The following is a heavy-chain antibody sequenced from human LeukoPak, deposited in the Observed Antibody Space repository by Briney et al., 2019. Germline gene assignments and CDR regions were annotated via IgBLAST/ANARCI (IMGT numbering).Heavy chain of an antibody. CDR2: MYYSGRT. Sequence: SETLSLTCTVSGGSISSSSYYWGWIRQPPGKGLEWIGSMYYSGRTYYNPSLKSRVTISIDTSKNQFSLKLSSVTAADTAVYYCARDAGKYYMDVWGKGTTVTASS. CDR1: GGSISSSSYY. J-gene: IGHJ6*03. CDR3: ARDAGKYYMDV. V-gene: IGHV4-39*07.